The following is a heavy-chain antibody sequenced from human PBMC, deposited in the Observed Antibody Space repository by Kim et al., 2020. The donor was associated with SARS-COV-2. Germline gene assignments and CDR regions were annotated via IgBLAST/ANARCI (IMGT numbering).Heavy chain of an antibody. CDR3: ARGRLSSSWYFQVSYYYYGMDV. Sequence: SETLSLTCAVYGGSFSGYYWSWIRQPPGKGLEWIGEINHSGSTNYNPSLKSRVTISVDTSKNQFSLKLSSVTAADTAVYYWARGRLSSSWYFQVSYYYYGMDVWGQGTTVTVSS. CDR1: GGSFSGYY. CDR2: INHSGST. V-gene: IGHV4-34*01. J-gene: IGHJ6*02. D-gene: IGHD6-13*01.